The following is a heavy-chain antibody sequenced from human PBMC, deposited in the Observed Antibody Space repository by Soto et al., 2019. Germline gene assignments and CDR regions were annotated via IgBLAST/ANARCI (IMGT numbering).Heavy chain of an antibody. D-gene: IGHD3-10*01. CDR2: IYYSGST. V-gene: IGHV4-61*08. CDR1: GGSISSSGYY. J-gene: IGHJ3*01. CDR3: ARVWGGAFDF. Sequence: PSETLSLTCTVSGGSISSSGYYWSWIRQPPGKGLEWIGYIYYSGSTNYNPSLKSRVTISVDTSKNQFSLKLSSVTAADTAVYYCARVWGGAFDFWGQGTMVTVSS.